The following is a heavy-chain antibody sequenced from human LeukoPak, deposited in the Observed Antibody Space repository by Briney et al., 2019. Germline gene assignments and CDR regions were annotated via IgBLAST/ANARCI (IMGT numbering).Heavy chain of an antibody. D-gene: IGHD3-10*01. CDR3: ARQTRLSMVRGVITSWTWFDP. CDR1: GHSFTSNW. V-gene: IGHV5-51*01. CDR2: IYPGDSDT. Sequence: GESLKISCKGSGHSFTSNWIGWVRQTPGKGLEWMGIIYPGDSDTRYSPSFQGQVTISADKSITTAYLQWSSLKASDTAMYYCARQTRLSMVRGVITSWTWFDPWGQGTLVTVSS. J-gene: IGHJ5*02.